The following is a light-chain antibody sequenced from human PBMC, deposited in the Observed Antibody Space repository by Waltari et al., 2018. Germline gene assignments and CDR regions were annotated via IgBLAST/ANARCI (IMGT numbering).Light chain of an antibody. Sequence: QSALTQPASVSGSPGQSITISCTGGTSDIGQYNLVSWYMQNPGKAPKVIIYEVTKRPSGISDRFSGSKSGNTASLTISGLQVEDEADYYCCTYVDRYPIFYVFGTGTKVTVL. CDR2: EVT. J-gene: IGLJ1*01. V-gene: IGLV2-23*02. CDR1: TSDIGQYNL. CDR3: CTYVDRYPIFYV.